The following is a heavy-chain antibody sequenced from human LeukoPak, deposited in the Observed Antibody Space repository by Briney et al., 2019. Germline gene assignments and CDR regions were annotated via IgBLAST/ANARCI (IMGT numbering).Heavy chain of an antibody. CDR2: IHHSGST. V-gene: IGHV4-34*01. Sequence: PSETLSLTCAVYGGSFSGYYWSWIRQPPGKGLEWIGEIHHSGSTNYNPSLKSRVTISVDTSKNQFSLKLSSVTAADTAVYYCARGRHGYYYYMDVWGKGTTVTVSS. CDR3: ARGRHGYYYYMDV. CDR1: GGSFSGYY. J-gene: IGHJ6*03.